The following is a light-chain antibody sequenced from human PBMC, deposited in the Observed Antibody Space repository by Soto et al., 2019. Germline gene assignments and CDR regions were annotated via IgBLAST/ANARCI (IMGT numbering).Light chain of an antibody. J-gene: IGKJ1*01. Sequence: EIVLTQSPAPLSSFPGDRVTLSCRASQYINTRLAWYQHRPGQAPRLLIYGASTRATGIPARFSGSGSGTEFTLTISSLQSEDVAVYYCQQYGSSPQTLGQGTKVDIK. CDR2: GAS. CDR3: QQYGSSPQT. V-gene: IGKV3-15*01. CDR1: QYINTR.